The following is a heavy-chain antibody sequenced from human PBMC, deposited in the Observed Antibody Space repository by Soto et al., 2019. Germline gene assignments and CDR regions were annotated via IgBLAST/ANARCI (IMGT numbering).Heavy chain of an antibody. Sequence: SETLSLTCAVYGGSFSGYYWSWIRQPPGKGLEWIGEINHSGSTNYNPSLKSRVTISVDTSKNQFSLKLSSVTAADTAVYYCARAKRGGYYGSGSPVYYYGMDVWGQGTTVTVSS. CDR1: GGSFSGYY. CDR3: ARAKRGGYYGSGSPVYYYGMDV. V-gene: IGHV4-34*01. CDR2: INHSGST. J-gene: IGHJ6*02. D-gene: IGHD3-10*01.